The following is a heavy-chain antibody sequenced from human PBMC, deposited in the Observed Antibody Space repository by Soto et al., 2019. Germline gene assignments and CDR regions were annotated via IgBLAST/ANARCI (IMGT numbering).Heavy chain of an antibody. Sequence: PGGSLRLSCAASGFTFSSYAMSWVRQAPGKGLEWVSAISGSGGSTYYADSVKGRFTISRDNSKNTLYLQMNSLRAEDTAVYYCAKDREGDSSSWLLYYFDYWGQGTLVTVSS. V-gene: IGHV3-23*01. J-gene: IGHJ4*02. CDR2: ISGSGGST. CDR3: AKDREGDSSSWLLYYFDY. D-gene: IGHD6-13*01. CDR1: GFTFSSYA.